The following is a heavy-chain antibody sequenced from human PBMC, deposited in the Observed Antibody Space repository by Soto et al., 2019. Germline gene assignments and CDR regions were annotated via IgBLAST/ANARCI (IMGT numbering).Heavy chain of an antibody. CDR2: ISGSGGST. CDR1: GFTFSSYA. Sequence: GGSLRLSCAASGFTFSSYAMSWVRQAPGKGLEWVSAISGSGGSTYYADSVKGRFTISRDNSKNTLYLQMNSLRAEDTAVYYCAKAGGAEYDYVWGSYRSYYYFDYWGQGTLVTVSS. D-gene: IGHD3-16*02. J-gene: IGHJ4*02. V-gene: IGHV3-23*01. CDR3: AKAGGAEYDYVWGSYRSYYYFDY.